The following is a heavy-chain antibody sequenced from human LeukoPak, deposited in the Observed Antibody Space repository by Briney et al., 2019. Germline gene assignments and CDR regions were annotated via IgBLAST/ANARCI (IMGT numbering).Heavy chain of an antibody. J-gene: IGHJ4*02. D-gene: IGHD3-16*02. V-gene: IGHV1-18*01. CDR3: ARDKDYRFDY. Sequence: ASVRVSCKASGYTFTDNGISWVRQAPGEGLEWMGWISAKSGKTNFAQRFQGRVTMTRETSSSTVYMELRSLRSDDTVVYFCARDKDYRFDYWGQGTLVSVTS. CDR2: ISAKSGKT. CDR1: GYTFTDNG.